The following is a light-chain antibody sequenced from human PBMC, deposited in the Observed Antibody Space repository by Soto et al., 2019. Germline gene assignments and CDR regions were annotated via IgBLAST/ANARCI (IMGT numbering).Light chain of an antibody. CDR1: QSLRRSS. J-gene: IGKJ1*01. Sequence: EIVLTQSPGTLSLSPGERATLSCRASQSLRRSSLAWYQQKPGQAPRLLIYGVSTRATGIPDRFSGSGSGTDFTLTIRRLEPEDSARYSCKQYDTSPPTFGQGTKVDIK. V-gene: IGKV3-20*01. CDR2: GVS. CDR3: KQYDTSPPT.